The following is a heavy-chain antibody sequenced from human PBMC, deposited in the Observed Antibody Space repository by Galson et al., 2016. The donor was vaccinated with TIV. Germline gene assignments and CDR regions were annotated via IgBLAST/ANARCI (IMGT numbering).Heavy chain of an antibody. D-gene: IGHD3-22*01. V-gene: IGHV4-39*07. CDR3: ARQDDYDKSGYV. CDR1: GGSVSSSPSY. J-gene: IGHJ4*02. CDR2: IYYRGSN. Sequence: LSLTCTVSGGSVSSSPSYWGWVRQPPGMGLEWIGTIYYRGSNYYNPSLSSRVTVSVDTSKTHFSLNLSSVTAADTAVYYCARQDDYDKSGYVWGLGILVTVSS.